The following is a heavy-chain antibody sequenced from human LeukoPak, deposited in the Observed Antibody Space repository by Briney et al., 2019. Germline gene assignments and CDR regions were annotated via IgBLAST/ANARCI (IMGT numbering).Heavy chain of an antibody. CDR1: GFTYSSFY. J-gene: IGHJ4*02. V-gene: IGHV3-7*01. CDR2: INPDGSAR. Sequence: GGSLRLSCAASGFTYSSFYMSWVRQAPGKGLEWVANINPDGSARYYADSVRGRVTISRDNAKNSMYLQMNSLRAEDSAVYYCARSLWPEDYWGQGTLVTVSS. CDR3: ARSLWPEDY. D-gene: IGHD2-21*01.